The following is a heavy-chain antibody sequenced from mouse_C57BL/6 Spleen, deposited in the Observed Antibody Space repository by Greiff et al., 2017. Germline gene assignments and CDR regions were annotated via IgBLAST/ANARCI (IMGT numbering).Heavy chain of an antibody. Sequence: EVQVVESGGGLVKPGGSLKLSCAASGFTFSSYAMSWVRQTPEKRLEWVATISDGGSYTYYPDNVKGRFTISRYNAKNNLYLQMSHMKSEDTAMYYCARGSGGFADWGQGTLVTVSA. J-gene: IGHJ3*01. CDR1: GFTFSSYA. CDR2: ISDGGSYT. V-gene: IGHV5-4*01. CDR3: ARGSGGFAD.